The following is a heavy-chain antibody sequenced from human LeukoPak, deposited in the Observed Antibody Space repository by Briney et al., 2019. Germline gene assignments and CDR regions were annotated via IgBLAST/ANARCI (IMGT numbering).Heavy chain of an antibody. Sequence: ASVQVSCKSSGYSFTDYYVHWVRQAPGEGLESLGWINPKSGDTGSAQNFQDRVTVTRDTSISTAYMELRSLTSDDTAVYYCARAFQATYFYDSSGPFDFWGQGTLVTVSS. CDR3: ARAFQATYFYDSSGPFDF. V-gene: IGHV1-2*02. J-gene: IGHJ4*02. CDR1: GYSFTDYY. CDR2: INPKSGDT. D-gene: IGHD3-22*01.